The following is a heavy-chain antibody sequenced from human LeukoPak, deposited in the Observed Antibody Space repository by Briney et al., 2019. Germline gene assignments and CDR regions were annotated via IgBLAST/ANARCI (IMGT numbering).Heavy chain of an antibody. D-gene: IGHD2-2*01. Sequence: SVKVSCKASGGTFSSYAISWVRQAPGQGLEWMGGIIPIFGTANYAQKFQGRVTITADESTSTAYMELSSLRSEDTAVYYCAGGHCSSTSCYADYYGMDVWGKGTTVTVSS. CDR1: GGTFSSYA. V-gene: IGHV1-69*13. J-gene: IGHJ6*04. CDR2: IIPIFGTA. CDR3: AGGHCSSTSCYADYYGMDV.